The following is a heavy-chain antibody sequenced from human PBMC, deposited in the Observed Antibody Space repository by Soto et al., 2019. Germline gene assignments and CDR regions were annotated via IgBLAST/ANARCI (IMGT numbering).Heavy chain of an antibody. D-gene: IGHD3-3*01. CDR2: ISGSGGST. CDR3: AKAGILEWLFLYYFDY. Sequence: GGSLRLSCAASGFTFSSYAMSWVRQAPGKGLEWVSAISGSGGSTYYADSVKGRFTISRDNSKNTLYLQMNSLRAEDTAVYYCAKAGILEWLFLYYFDYWGQGTLVTVSS. CDR1: GFTFSSYA. J-gene: IGHJ4*02. V-gene: IGHV3-23*01.